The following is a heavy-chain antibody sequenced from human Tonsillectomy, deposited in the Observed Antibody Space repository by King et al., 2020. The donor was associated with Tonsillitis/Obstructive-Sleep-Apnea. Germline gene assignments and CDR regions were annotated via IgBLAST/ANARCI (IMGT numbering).Heavy chain of an antibody. V-gene: IGHV3-7*03. CDR2: IKQDGSEK. D-gene: IGHD6-19*01. CDR1: GFTFGTYW. J-gene: IGHJ3*01. CDR3: VREPAYSSGWASPAFDL. Sequence: VQLVESGGGLVQPGGSQRLSCRVSGFTFGTYWMSWVRQAPGKGLEWVANIKQDGSEKYYVDSVKGRFTISRDNAKNALFLQLNSLRAEDTAVYYCVREPAYSSGWASPAFDLWGQGTLVTVSS.